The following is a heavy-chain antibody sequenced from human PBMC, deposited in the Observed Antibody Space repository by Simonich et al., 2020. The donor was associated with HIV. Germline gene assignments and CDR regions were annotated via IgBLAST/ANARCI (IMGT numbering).Heavy chain of an antibody. D-gene: IGHD3-3*01. V-gene: IGHV4-34*01. CDR1: GGSFRSYY. J-gene: IGHJ4*02. CDR3: ARRDRELILYFDY. Sequence: VQLQQWGAGLLKPSETLSLTCAVYGGSFRSYYWSWIRQPPGNGLEWIGEINHSGITNYKSSLNSRATISLDKSKNQFSLKLSSVTAADTAIYYCARRDRELILYFDYWGQGNLVTVSS. CDR2: INHSGIT.